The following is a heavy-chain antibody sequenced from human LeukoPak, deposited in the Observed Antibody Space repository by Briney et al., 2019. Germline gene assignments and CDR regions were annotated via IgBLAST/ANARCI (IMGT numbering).Heavy chain of an antibody. CDR3: ARDPSNSSGYHAHFDS. Sequence: GASVKVSCTASGYTFTHHGISWVRPAPGQGLEWMGWISCYNGDTMYAQNVQGRVTMTTDTSTRTAYIELRSLGSDDTAMYYCARDPSNSSGYHAHFDSWGQGTLVTVSS. J-gene: IGHJ4*02. CDR2: ISCYNGDT. CDR1: GYTFTHHG. V-gene: IGHV1-18*01. D-gene: IGHD3-22*01.